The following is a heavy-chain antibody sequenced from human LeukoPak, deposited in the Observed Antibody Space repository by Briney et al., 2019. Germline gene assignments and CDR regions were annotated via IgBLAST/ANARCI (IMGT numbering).Heavy chain of an antibody. V-gene: IGHV4-59*01. J-gene: IGHJ3*02. CDR1: GGSISGYY. CDR2: IYYSGGN. Sequence: PSETLSLTCTVSGGSISGYYWTWIRQPPGKGLEWIGYIYYSGGNEYNPSLRSRVTISVDTSKNQLSLKLSSVTAADTAMYYCARQMSSIAAATDAFDIWGQGTMVTVSS. CDR3: ARQMSSIAAATDAFDI. D-gene: IGHD6-13*01.